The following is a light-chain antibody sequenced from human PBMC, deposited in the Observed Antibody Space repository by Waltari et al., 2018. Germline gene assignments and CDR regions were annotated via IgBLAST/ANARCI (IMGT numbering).Light chain of an antibody. Sequence: QLVLTQSPSASASLGASVKLTCTLSSGHTSNIVAWLHQQPEKGPRYVMKVNSDGSHSKGDEIPDRFSGSSSGAGRYLTISSLQSEDEADYYCQTGGHGTWVFGGGTKLTVL. CDR2: VNSDGSH. CDR1: SGHTSNI. J-gene: IGLJ3*02. V-gene: IGLV4-69*01. CDR3: QTGGHGTWV.